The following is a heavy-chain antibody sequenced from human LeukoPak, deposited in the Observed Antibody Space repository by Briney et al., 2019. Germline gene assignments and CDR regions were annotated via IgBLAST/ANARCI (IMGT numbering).Heavy chain of an antibody. CDR1: GFTVSSNY. J-gene: IGHJ4*02. CDR3: ARAIAGYSYVLDY. CDR2: FFSGGDT. Sequence: GGSLRLSCAASGFTVSSNYMSWVRQAPGKGLEWVSTFFSGGDTYYADSVKGRFTTSRDKSKNTLYLQMNSLRAEDTAVYYCARAIAGYSYVLDYWGQGTLVTVSS. V-gene: IGHV3-66*01. D-gene: IGHD5-18*01.